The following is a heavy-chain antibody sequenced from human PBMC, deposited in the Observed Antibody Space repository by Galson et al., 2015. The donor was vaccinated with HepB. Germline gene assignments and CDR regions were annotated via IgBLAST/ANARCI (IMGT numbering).Heavy chain of an antibody. Sequence: SVKVSCKASGYTFTSYDMHWVRQAPGQGLEWMGWINPNTGNPTYAQGFPGRVVFAMDTSVSTAYLQISSLKAEDTAVYYCARVRGNYYGSSCCSTHFDYWGQGTLVTVSS. V-gene: IGHV7-4-1*02. CDR3: ARVRGNYYGSSCCSTHFDY. CDR1: GYTFTSYD. J-gene: IGHJ4*02. CDR2: INPNTGNP. D-gene: IGHD3-22*01.